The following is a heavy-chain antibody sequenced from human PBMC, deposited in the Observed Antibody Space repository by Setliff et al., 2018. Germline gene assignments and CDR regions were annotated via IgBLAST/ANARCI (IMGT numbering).Heavy chain of an antibody. CDR1: GFTFSSYA. Sequence: GKSLKISCAASGFTFSSYAMSWVRQAPGKEPEWVSTITDSGRTTYYGPSLRGRFTISRDNSRNTLYLQMNSLRAEDAAIYYCARRGGTAGARAFDIWGQGTMVTVSS. CDR2: ITDSGRTT. V-gene: IGHV3-23*01. CDR3: ARRGGTAGARAFDI. D-gene: IGHD2-8*02. J-gene: IGHJ3*02.